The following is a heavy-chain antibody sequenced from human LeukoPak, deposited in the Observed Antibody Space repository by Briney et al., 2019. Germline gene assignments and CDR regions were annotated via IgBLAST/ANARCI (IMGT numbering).Heavy chain of an antibody. Sequence: GGSLRLSCAASGFTFSSSWMGWARQAPGKGLEWVANIKEDGSWKHYAVSVQGRFTISRDNAKNSLYLQMNSLRAEDTAVYYCAKDARIYYYDSSGYYEGRYYFDYWGQGTLVTVSS. V-gene: IGHV3-7*01. CDR2: IKEDGSWK. CDR3: AKDARIYYYDSSGYYEGRYYFDY. CDR1: GFTFSSSW. J-gene: IGHJ4*02. D-gene: IGHD3-22*01.